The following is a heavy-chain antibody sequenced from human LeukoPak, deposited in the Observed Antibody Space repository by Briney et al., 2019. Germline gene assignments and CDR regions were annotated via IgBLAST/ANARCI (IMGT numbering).Heavy chain of an antibody. CDR2: IYSGGST. CDR3: ARGPFYCSSTSCHRAPFDP. CDR1: GFTFSSNY. V-gene: IGHV3-53*01. J-gene: IGHJ5*02. D-gene: IGHD2-2*01. Sequence: GGSLRLSCAASGFTFSSNYMSWVRQAPGKGLEWVSVIYSGGSTYYADSVKGRFTISRDNSKNTLYLQMNSLRAEGTAVYYCARGPFYCSSTSCHRAPFDPWGQGTLVTVSS.